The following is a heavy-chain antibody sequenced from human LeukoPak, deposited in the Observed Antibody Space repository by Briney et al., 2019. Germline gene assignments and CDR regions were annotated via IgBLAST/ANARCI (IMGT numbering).Heavy chain of an antibody. Sequence: GGSLRLSCAASGFTFSGSATHWVRQASGKGLEWVGRIRSKANTYATAYAASVKGRFTISRDDSENTAYLQLNSLKTEDTAVYYCSAAVGTDFYDYGMDVWGQGTTVTVSS. V-gene: IGHV3-73*01. CDR2: IRSKANTYAT. CDR3: SAAVGTDFYDYGMDV. CDR1: GFTFSGSA. J-gene: IGHJ6*02. D-gene: IGHD6-13*01.